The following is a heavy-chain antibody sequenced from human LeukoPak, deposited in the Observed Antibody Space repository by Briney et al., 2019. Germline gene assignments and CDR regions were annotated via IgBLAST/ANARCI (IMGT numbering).Heavy chain of an antibody. J-gene: IGHJ4*02. Sequence: GASVKVSCKASGGTFSSYAISWVRQAPGQGLEWMGGIIPIFGTASYAQKFQGRVTITADKSTSTAYMELSSLRSEDTAVYYCARDRGYSYGPGDYWGQGTLVTVSS. CDR1: GGTFSSYA. D-gene: IGHD5-18*01. CDR2: IIPIFGTA. CDR3: ARDRGYSYGPGDY. V-gene: IGHV1-69*06.